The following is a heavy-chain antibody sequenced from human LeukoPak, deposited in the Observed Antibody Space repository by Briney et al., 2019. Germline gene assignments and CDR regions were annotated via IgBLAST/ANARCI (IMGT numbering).Heavy chain of an antibody. D-gene: IGHD4-23*01. CDR3: ARRATVVTRFNWFDP. CDR1: GGSFSGYY. V-gene: IGHV4-34*01. J-gene: IGHJ5*02. Sequence: SETLSLTCAVYGGSFSGYYWSWLRQPPGKGLEWIGEINHSGSTNYNPSLKRRVTISVDTSKNQFSLKLSSVTAADTAVYYCARRATVVTRFNWFDPWGQGTLVTVSS. CDR2: INHSGST.